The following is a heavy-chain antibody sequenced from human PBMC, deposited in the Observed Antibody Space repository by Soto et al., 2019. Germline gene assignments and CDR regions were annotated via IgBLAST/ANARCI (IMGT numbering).Heavy chain of an antibody. Sequence: EVQLLESGGGLVQPGGSLRLSCAASGFTFSSYAMSWVRQAPGKGLEWVSIISGSGGSIYDADSVKGRFTISRDNSKNTLYLQMNSLRAEDTAVYYCAKDLWERYGMDVWGQGTTVTVSS. D-gene: IGHD1-26*01. CDR1: GFTFSSYA. J-gene: IGHJ6*02. V-gene: IGHV3-23*01. CDR2: ISGSGGSI. CDR3: AKDLWERYGMDV.